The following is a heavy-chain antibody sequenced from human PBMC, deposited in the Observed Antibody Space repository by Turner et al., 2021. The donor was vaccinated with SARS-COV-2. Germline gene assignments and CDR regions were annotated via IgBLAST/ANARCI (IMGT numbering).Heavy chain of an antibody. D-gene: IGHD6-13*01. CDR2: INQSGST. J-gene: IGHJ6*02. CDR1: GGSFSGYY. CDR3: ARAWRYSSSWNGYYYGMDV. Sequence: QVQLHQWAAGLLKPSETLSLTSAVYGGSFSGYYWSWSRQPPGKGLEWIGEINQSGSTNYNPSLKSRVTISVDTSKNQLSLKLSSVTAADTAVYYCARAWRYSSSWNGYYYGMDVWGQGTTVTVSS. V-gene: IGHV4-34*01.